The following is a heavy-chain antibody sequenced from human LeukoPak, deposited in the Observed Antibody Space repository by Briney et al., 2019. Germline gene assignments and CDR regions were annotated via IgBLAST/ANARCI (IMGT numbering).Heavy chain of an antibody. Sequence: ASVKVSCKVSGYTLTELSMHWVRQAPGKGLEWMGGFDPEDGETIYAQKFQGRVTMTEDTSTDTAYMELSSLRSEDTAVYYRATFSSRSLGGIFDYWGQGTLVTVSS. D-gene: IGHD6-13*01. V-gene: IGHV1-24*01. J-gene: IGHJ4*02. CDR2: FDPEDGET. CDR3: ATFSSRSLGGIFDY. CDR1: GYTLTELS.